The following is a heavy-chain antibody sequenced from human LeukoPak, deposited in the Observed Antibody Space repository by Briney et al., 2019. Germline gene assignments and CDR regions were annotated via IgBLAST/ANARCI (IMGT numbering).Heavy chain of an antibody. D-gene: IGHD3-10*01. CDR2: MNPNSGNT. CDR1: GYTFTSYD. J-gene: IGHJ4*02. V-gene: IGHV1-8*01. Sequence: GASVKVSYKASGYTFTSYDINWVRQATGQGLEWMGWMNPNSGNTGYAQKFQGRVTMTRNTSISTAYMELSSLRSEDTAVYYCARGITMVRGAPSAYWGQGTLVTVSS. CDR3: ARGITMVRGAPSAY.